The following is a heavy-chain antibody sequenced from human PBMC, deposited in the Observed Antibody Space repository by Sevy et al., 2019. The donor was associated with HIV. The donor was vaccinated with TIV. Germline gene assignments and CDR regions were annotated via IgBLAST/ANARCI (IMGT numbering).Heavy chain of an antibody. CDR1: GYAFTTYD. D-gene: IGHD3-3*01. CDR2: MNPNSGNT. V-gene: IGHV1-8*01. Sequence: ASVKVSCKASGYAFTTYDIYWVRQATGQGLEWMGWMNPNSGNTGYAQKFQGRVTLTRNTSINTAYMELSSLRFEDTAVYYCARDPPRVSSFGVVLDDYWGQGTRVTVSS. CDR3: ARDPPRVSSFGVVLDDY. J-gene: IGHJ4*02.